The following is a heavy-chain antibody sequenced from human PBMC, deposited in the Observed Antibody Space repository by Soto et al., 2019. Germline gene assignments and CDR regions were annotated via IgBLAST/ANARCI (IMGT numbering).Heavy chain of an antibody. Sequence: GGSLRLSCAASGFTFSSYWMHWVRQAPGKGLVWVSRINSDGSSTTYADSVKGRFTTSRDNAKNTLYLQMNSLRAEDTAVYYCARGDKDFWSGVYPYYIDYWGQGTLVTVSS. CDR3: ARGDKDFWSGVYPYYIDY. CDR1: GFTFSSYW. D-gene: IGHD3-3*01. J-gene: IGHJ4*02. CDR2: INSDGSST. V-gene: IGHV3-74*01.